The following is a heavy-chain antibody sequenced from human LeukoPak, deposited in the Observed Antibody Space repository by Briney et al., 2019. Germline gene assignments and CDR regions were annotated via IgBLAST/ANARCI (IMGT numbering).Heavy chain of an antibody. CDR1: GGSISSGGYY. V-gene: IGHV4-30-2*01. J-gene: IGHJ6*03. Sequence: PSQTLSLTCTVSGGSISSGGYYWSWIRQPPGKGLEWIGYIYHSGSTNYNPSLKSRVTISVDTSKNQFSLKLSSVTAADTAVYYCARGGIAARSHYYYYMDVWGKGTTVTVSS. D-gene: IGHD6-6*01. CDR3: ARGGIAARSHYYYYMDV. CDR2: IYHSGST.